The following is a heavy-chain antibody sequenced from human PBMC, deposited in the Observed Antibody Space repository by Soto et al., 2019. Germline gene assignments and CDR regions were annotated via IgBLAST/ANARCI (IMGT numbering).Heavy chain of an antibody. CDR3: ARTIAARPGRNGAFDI. CDR1: GFTFSSYA. V-gene: IGHV3-30-3*01. CDR2: ISYDGSNK. Sequence: GGSLRLSCAASGFTFSSYAMHWVRQAPGKGLEWVAVISYDGSNKYYADSVKGRFTISRDNSKNTLYLQMNSLRAEDTAVYYCARTIAARPGRNGAFDIWGQGTMVTVSS. J-gene: IGHJ3*02. D-gene: IGHD6-6*01.